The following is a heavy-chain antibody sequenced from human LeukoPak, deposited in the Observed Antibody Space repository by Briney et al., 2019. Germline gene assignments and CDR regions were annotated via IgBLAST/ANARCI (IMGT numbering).Heavy chain of an antibody. CDR3: ARSGSELRYFDWLKRDYMDV. CDR2: ISSSSSYI. CDR1: GFTFSSYS. J-gene: IGHJ6*03. Sequence: GGSLRLSCAASGFTFSSYSMSWVRQAPGKGLEWVSSISSSSSYIYYADSVKGRFTISRDNAKNSLYLQMNSLRAEDTAVYYCARSGSELRYFDWLKRDYMDVWGKGTTVTISS. D-gene: IGHD3-9*01. V-gene: IGHV3-21*01.